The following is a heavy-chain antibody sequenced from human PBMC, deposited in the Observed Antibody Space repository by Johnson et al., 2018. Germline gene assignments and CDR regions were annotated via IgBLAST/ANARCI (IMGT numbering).Heavy chain of an antibody. V-gene: IGHV3-30*18. CDR2: ISYDGSNK. CDR3: AKEGRRVRYFDWAFIFQH. Sequence: QVQLVQSGGGVVQPGRSLRLSSAASGFTFSSYGMHWVRQAPGQGLEWVAVISYDGSNKYYADSVKGRFTISRDNSKYKLYLQMNSLRAEVTAVYYCAKEGRRVRYFDWAFIFQHWCQGTLVTGSS. CDR1: GFTFSSYG. D-gene: IGHD3-9*01. J-gene: IGHJ1*01.